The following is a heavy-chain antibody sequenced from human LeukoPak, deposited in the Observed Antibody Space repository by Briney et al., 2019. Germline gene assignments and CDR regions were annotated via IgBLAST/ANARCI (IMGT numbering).Heavy chain of an antibody. CDR3: ARHAPARIAAATTVDY. Sequence: SETLSLTCTVSGGSISSYYWSGIREPPGKGREGGGYIYYSGSPNYNPSLKSRVTVSVDTSKTRFSLRLSSVTAADTAVYFCARHAPARIAAATTVDYWGQGTLVTVSS. CDR2: IYYSGSP. V-gene: IGHV4-59*08. D-gene: IGHD6-13*01. J-gene: IGHJ4*02. CDR1: GGSISSYY.